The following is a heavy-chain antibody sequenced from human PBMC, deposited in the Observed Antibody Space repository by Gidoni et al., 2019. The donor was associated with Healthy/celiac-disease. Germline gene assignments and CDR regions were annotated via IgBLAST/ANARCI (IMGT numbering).Heavy chain of an antibody. D-gene: IGHD6-13*01. J-gene: IGHJ4*02. Sequence: EVQLVESGGGLVQPGGSLRLSCAASAFPFSSYDTPWVRQATGKGLEWVSAMGTAGDTYYPGSVKGRFTISRENAKNSLYLQMNSLRAGDTAVYYCARGDSSSWSFDYWGQGTLVTVSS. CDR3: ARGDSSSWSFDY. CDR2: MGTAGDT. CDR1: AFPFSSYD. V-gene: IGHV3-13*04.